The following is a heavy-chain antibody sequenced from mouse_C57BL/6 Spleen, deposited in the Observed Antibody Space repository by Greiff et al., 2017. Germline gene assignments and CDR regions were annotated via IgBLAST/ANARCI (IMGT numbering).Heavy chain of an antibody. CDR2: IYPGDGDT. CDR1: GYAFSSSW. CDR3: ARSGELGPAFDY. D-gene: IGHD4-1*01. V-gene: IGHV1-82*01. J-gene: IGHJ2*01. Sequence: QVQLKESGPELVKPGASVKISCKASGYAFSSSWMNWVKQRPGKGLEWIGRIYPGDGDTNYNGKFKGKATLTADKSSSTAYMQLSSLTSEDSAVYFCARSGELGPAFDYWGQGTTLTVSS.